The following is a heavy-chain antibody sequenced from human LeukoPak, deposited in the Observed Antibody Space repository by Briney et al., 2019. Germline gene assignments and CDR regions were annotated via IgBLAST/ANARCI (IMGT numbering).Heavy chain of an antibody. V-gene: IGHV4-38-2*01. CDR3: ASLFILGGAVDN. D-gene: IGHD1-26*01. CDR1: TDSISSDYS. Sequence: SGTLSLTCVVSTDSISSDYSWGWLRQPPGKGLEWIGSLYHSGTINYNPSLRSRVTISLDMSKNQFSLKLSSVTAADTAVYYCASLFILGGAVDNWGQGTLVTVSS. J-gene: IGHJ4*02. CDR2: LYHSGTI.